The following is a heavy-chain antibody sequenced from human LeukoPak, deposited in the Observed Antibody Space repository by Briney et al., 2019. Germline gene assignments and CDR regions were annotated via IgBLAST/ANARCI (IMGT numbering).Heavy chain of an antibody. V-gene: IGHV1-2*04. CDR2: INPNSGGT. D-gene: IGHD6-19*01. CDR1: GYTFTGYY. J-gene: IGHJ6*02. Sequence: ASVKVSCKASGYTFTGYYMHWVRQAPGQGLEWMGWINPNSGGTNYAQKFQGWVTMTRDASISTAYMELSRLRSDDTAVYYCARVRQWLDYYYYGMDVWGQGTTVTVSS. CDR3: ARVRQWLDYYYYGMDV.